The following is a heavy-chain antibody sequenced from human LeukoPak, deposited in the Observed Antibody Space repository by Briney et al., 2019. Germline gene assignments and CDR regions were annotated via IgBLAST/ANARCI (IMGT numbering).Heavy chain of an antibody. CDR1: GYYFSNYG. J-gene: IGHJ5*02. V-gene: IGHV1-18*01. CDR2: ISVYNGNT. D-gene: IGHD3-10*01. Sequence: ASVKVSCKASGYYFSNYGISWVRQAPGQGPEWMGWISVYNGNTKYAKKFQGRVTMTTDTSTSTAYMELRSLRSDDTAVYYCTRSDHYYGSGSPPNWFDPWGQGTLVTVSS. CDR3: TRSDHYYGSGSPPNWFDP.